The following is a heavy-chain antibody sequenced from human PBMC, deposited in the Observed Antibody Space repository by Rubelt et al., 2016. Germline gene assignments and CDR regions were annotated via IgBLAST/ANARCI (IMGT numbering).Heavy chain of an antibody. Sequence: GGVVQPGRSLRLSCAASGFTFSSYGMHWVRQAPGKGLEWVAVIWYDGSNKYYADSVKGRFTISRDNSKNTLYLQMNSLRAEDTAVYYCAGLDVVVVAATVEDYWGQGTTVTVSS. CDR3: AGLDVVVVAATVEDY. CDR1: GFTFSSYG. CDR2: IWYDGSNK. J-gene: IGHJ4*03. V-gene: IGHV3-33*01. D-gene: IGHD2-15*01.